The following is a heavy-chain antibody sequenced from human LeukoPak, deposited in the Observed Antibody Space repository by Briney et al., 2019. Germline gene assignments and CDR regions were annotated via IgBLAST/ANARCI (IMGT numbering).Heavy chain of an antibody. CDR3: TGSGRGGALDI. D-gene: IGHD1-26*01. CDR1: GFTFSSYW. CDR2: IYSDGSRT. V-gene: IGHV3-74*01. J-gene: IGHJ3*02. Sequence: GGSLRLSCVASGFTFSSYWMHWVCQGPGEGLVWVSRIYSDGSRTTYADSVKGRFTISGDNAKNTLYLQINSLRVEDTARYYCTGSGRGGALDIWGRGTMVTVSS.